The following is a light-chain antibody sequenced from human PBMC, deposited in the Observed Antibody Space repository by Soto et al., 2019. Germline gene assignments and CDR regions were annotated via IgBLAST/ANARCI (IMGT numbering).Light chain of an antibody. CDR3: MQAAQSFHT. Sequence: DIVLTQTPLSSPVTLGQPASISCKSSQSLVHTDGNTYLSWLQRRPGQPPRVLIYKVSNRASGVPDRFSGSVARTELTLKISSVEAEDVGVYYCMQAAQSFHTFCQGTKLEIK. V-gene: IGKV2-24*01. CDR2: KVS. J-gene: IGKJ2*01. CDR1: QSLVHTDGNTY.